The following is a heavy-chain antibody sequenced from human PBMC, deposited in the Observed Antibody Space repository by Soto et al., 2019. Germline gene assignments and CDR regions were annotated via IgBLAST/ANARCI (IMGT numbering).Heavy chain of an antibody. V-gene: IGHV3-11*01. D-gene: IGHD6-13*01. CDR3: AREPGIAAAATLGGMDV. CDR2: ISSSGSSI. CDR1: GFTLSDYY. Sequence: QVQLVESGGGLVKPGGSLRLSCAASGFTLSDYYMSWIRQAPGKGLEWISYISSSGSSIYYADSVKGRFTISRDNAESSLYLQMNRLRAEDTAVYYCAREPGIAAAATLGGMDVWGQGTTVTVSS. J-gene: IGHJ6*02.